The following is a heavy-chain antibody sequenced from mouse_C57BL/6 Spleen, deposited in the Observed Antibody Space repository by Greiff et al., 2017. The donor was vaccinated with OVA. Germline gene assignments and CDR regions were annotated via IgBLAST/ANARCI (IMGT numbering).Heavy chain of an antibody. D-gene: IGHD2-3*01. J-gene: IGHJ2*01. CDR1: GYSITSGYY. CDR2: ISYDGSN. Sequence: EVKLQESGPGLVKPSQSLSLTCSVTGYSITSGYYWNWIRQFPGNKLEWMGYISYDGSNNYNPSLKNRISITRDTSKNQFFLKLNSVTTEDTATYYCARDGYYAYWGQGTTLTVSS. V-gene: IGHV3-6*01. CDR3: ARDGYYAY.